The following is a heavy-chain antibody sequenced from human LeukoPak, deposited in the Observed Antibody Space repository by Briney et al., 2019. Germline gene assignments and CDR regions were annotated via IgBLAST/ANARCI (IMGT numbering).Heavy chain of an antibody. D-gene: IGHD2-2*01. CDR3: ARTVCSSTSCYSGDWFDP. CDR1: GYTFTGYY. CDR2: INPNSGGT. J-gene: IGHJ5*02. V-gene: IGHV1-2*02. Sequence: ASVKVSCKASGYTFTGYYMHWVRQAPGPGLEWMGWINPNSGGTNYAQKFQGRVTMTRDTSISTAYMELSRLRSDDTAVYYCARTVCSSTSCYSGDWFDPWGQGTLVTVSS.